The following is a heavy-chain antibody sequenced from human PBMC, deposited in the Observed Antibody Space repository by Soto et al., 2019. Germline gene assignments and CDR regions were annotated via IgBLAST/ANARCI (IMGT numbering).Heavy chain of an antibody. V-gene: IGHV2-5*02. Sequence: QITLKESGPPLVRPAQTLTLTCAFSGFSLTTTRMGVAWIRQPPGKALEWLALIYWDDDKRYSPSLKNRLTVSKDTSTNRVVLTITNSSPDDTGTYFCAHAGDFDLPSFDRWGPGTLVTVAS. J-gene: IGHJ4*02. CDR1: GFSLTTTRMG. CDR2: IYWDDDK. CDR3: AHAGDFDLPSFDR.